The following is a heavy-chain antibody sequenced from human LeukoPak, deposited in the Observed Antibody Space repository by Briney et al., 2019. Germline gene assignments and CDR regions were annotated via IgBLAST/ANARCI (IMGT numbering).Heavy chain of an antibody. CDR2: ITAYNGNR. D-gene: IGHD6-19*01. J-gene: IGHJ4*02. V-gene: IGHV1-18*01. CDR1: GYTFSNYG. CDR3: ARAKGYFSGWSLSSDY. Sequence: ASVKVSCKTSGYTFSNYGISWVRQAPGQGLEWMGWITAYNGNRLYAQRFQGRITLTTDTSTSTAYMELRSLRSDDTAVYYCARAKGYFSGWSLSSDYWGQGTLVTVSS.